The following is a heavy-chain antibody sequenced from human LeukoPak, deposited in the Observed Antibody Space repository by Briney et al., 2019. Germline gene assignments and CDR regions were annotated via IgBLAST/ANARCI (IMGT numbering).Heavy chain of an antibody. CDR2: INHSGST. D-gene: IGHD2-2*01. CDR3: ARAGDIVVVPAGNWFDP. V-gene: IGHV4-34*01. CDR1: GGSFSGYY. Sequence: SETLSLTCAVYGGSFSGYYWGWLRQPPGKGLEWIGEINHSGSTNYNPSLKSRVTISVDTSKNQFSLKLSSVTAADTAVYYCARAGDIVVVPAGNWFDPWGQGTLVTVSS. J-gene: IGHJ5*02.